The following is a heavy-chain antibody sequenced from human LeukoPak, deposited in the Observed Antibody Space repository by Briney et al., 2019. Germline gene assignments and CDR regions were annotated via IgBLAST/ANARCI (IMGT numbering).Heavy chain of an antibody. CDR3: ARGPLVGATRPFDY. CDR2: TNHSGST. J-gene: IGHJ4*02. CDR1: GGSFSVYY. D-gene: IGHD1-26*01. Sequence: PSETLSLTCAVYGGSFSVYYWSWIRQPPGKGLEWIGETNHSGSTNYKPSLKSRVTISEDTSKNQFSLKLSSVTAADTAVYYCARGPLVGATRPFDYWGQGTLVTVSS. V-gene: IGHV4-34*01.